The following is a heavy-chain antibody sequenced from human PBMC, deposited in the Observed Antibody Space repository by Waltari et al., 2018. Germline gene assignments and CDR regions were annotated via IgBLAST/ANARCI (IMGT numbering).Heavy chain of an antibody. CDR2: IYYSGST. CDR3: ARGYSGYDWDWFDH. Sequence: QVQLQESGPGLVKPSQTLSLTCTVSGGSISSGGYYWSWIRQHPGKGLEWIGYIYYSGSTYYNPSLKSRVTVSVDTSKNQFSLKLSSVTAADTAVYYCARGYSGYDWDWFDHWGQGTLVTVSS. CDR1: GGSISSGGYY. D-gene: IGHD5-12*01. V-gene: IGHV4-31*03. J-gene: IGHJ5*02.